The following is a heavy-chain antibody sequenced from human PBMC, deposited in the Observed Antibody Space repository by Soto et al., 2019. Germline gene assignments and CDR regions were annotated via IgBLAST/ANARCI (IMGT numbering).Heavy chain of an antibody. J-gene: IGHJ4*02. CDR3: AKDRGSSGYFDY. CDR2: ISYDGSNK. V-gene: IGHV3-30*18. D-gene: IGHD3-22*01. Sequence: PGVSLRLSCAASGFTFSSYGMHWVRQAPGKGLEWVAVISYDGSNKYYADSVKGRFTISRDNSKNTLYLQMNSLRAEDTAVYYCAKDRGSSGYFDYWGQGTLVTVSS. CDR1: GFTFSSYG.